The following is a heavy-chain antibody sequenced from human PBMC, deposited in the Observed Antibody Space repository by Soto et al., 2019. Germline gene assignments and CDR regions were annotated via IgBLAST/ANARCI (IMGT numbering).Heavy chain of an antibody. CDR3: AREGQQLVHFNPFDY. D-gene: IGHD6-13*01. V-gene: IGHV3-64*01. Sequence: EVQLVESGGGLVQPGGSLRLSCAASGFTFSSYAMHWVRQAPGKGLEYVSAISSNGGSTYYANSVKGRFTISRDNSKNTLYLQMGSLRAEDMAVYYCAREGQQLVHFNPFDYWGQGTLVTVSS. J-gene: IGHJ4*02. CDR2: ISSNGGST. CDR1: GFTFSSYA.